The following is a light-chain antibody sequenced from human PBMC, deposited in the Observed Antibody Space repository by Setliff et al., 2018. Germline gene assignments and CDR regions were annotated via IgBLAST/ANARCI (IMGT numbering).Light chain of an antibody. V-gene: IGLV2-14*03. J-gene: IGLJ1*01. CDR3: ASKTGPGTYV. CDR2: DVN. CDR1: FGAYGSAY. Sequence: QSALAQPASVSGSPAQSITISCTGEFGAYGSAYVSWYQQHPDKAPKLIIYDVNNRPSGISHRFSGSNSANTASLTISGLQAEDEAEYFCASKTGPGTYVFGTGTKV.